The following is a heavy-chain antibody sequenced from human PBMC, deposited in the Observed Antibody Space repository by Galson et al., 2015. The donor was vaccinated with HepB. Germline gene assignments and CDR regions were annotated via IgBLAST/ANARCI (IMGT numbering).Heavy chain of an antibody. Sequence: SCKASGYTFTSYGISWVRQAPGQGLEWMGWISAYNGNTNYAQKLQGRVTMTTDTSTSTAYMELRSLRSDDTAVYYCARDDHYYDSSGYYPPFDYWGQGTLVTVSS. CDR2: ISAYNGNT. CDR3: ARDDHYYDSSGYYPPFDY. CDR1: GYTFTSYG. D-gene: IGHD3-22*01. V-gene: IGHV1-18*01. J-gene: IGHJ4*02.